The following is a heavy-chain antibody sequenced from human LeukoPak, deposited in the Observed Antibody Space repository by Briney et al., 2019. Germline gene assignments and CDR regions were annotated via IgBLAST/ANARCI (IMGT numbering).Heavy chain of an antibody. Sequence: ASVKASCKASGYTFTGYYMHWVRQAPGRGLEWMGWINPNSGGTNYAQKFQGRVTMTRDTSISTAYMELSRLRSDDTAVYYCARVGYYDSSGYYFQHWGQGTLVTVSS. D-gene: IGHD3-22*01. CDR1: GYTFTGYY. J-gene: IGHJ1*01. CDR3: ARVGYYDSSGYYFQH. CDR2: INPNSGGT. V-gene: IGHV1-2*02.